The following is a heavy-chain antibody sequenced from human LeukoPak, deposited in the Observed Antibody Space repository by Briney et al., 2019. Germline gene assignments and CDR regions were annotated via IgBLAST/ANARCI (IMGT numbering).Heavy chain of an antibody. V-gene: IGHV3-74*01. CDR2: INSNGSST. D-gene: IGHD1-1*01. J-gene: IGHJ3*02. Sequence: GGSLRLSCAASGFTFSSYWMHWVRQAPGKGLVWVSRINSNGSSTSYADSVKVRFTISRDNAKNTLYLQMNSLRAEDTAVYYCARVSGNWNDVAFDIWGQGTMVTVSS. CDR3: ARVSGNWNDVAFDI. CDR1: GFTFSSYW.